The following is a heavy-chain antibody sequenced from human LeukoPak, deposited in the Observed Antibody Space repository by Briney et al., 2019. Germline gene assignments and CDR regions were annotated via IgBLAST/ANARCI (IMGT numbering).Heavy chain of an antibody. J-gene: IGHJ4*02. CDR2: LYSKGDT. V-gene: IGHV3-53*01. CDR1: GFTVSSNY. D-gene: IGHD5-24*01. Sequence: GGSLRLSCAASGFTVSSNYMNWDRQAPGKGLEWVSVLYSKGDTFYAASVRGRFTFSRDNSKNTLYLQMSGLRVEDTAVYYCARDRDGHNLLDYWGQGTLVTVSS. CDR3: ARDRDGHNLLDY.